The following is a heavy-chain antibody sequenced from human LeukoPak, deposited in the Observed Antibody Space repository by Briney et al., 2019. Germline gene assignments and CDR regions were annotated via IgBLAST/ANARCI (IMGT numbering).Heavy chain of an antibody. CDR3: ARSGIWDSSAWSDY. CDR2: INPNSGGT. J-gene: IGHJ4*02. D-gene: IGHD6-19*01. V-gene: IGHV1-2*03. Sequence: LVASVKLSCKASGYTFTGYYMHWVRQAPGQGLEWMGWINPNSGGTNYAQKFQGRVTMTRDTSISTAYMELSRLTSDDTAVYYCARSGIWDSSAWSDYWGQGTLVTVSS. CDR1: GYTFTGYY.